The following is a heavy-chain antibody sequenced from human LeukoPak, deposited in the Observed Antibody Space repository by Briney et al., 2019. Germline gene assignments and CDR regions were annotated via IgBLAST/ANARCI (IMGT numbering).Heavy chain of an antibody. CDR1: GYTFTSYG. CDR2: ISAYNGNT. D-gene: IGHD2-2*01. V-gene: IGHV1-18*01. Sequence: GASVKVSCKASGYTFTSYGISWVRQAPGQGLEWMGWISAYNGNTNYAQKLQGRVTMTTDTSTSTAYMELRSLRSDDTAVYYCARVPAARFYYYYYGTDVWGQGTTVTVSS. CDR3: ARVPAARFYYYYYGTDV. J-gene: IGHJ6*02.